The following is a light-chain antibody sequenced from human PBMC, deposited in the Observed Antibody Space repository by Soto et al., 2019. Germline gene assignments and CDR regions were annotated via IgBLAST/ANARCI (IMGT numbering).Light chain of an antibody. Sequence: EIVMTQSPATLSVSPGERATLSCRASQSVSSNLAWYQQKPGQAPRLLIYGVSTRATGIPARFSGSGSGTDFTLTISSLQSEDFALYYCQQYNNWPFTFGPGTKVDIK. J-gene: IGKJ3*01. CDR3: QQYNNWPFT. CDR2: GVS. CDR1: QSVSSN. V-gene: IGKV3-15*01.